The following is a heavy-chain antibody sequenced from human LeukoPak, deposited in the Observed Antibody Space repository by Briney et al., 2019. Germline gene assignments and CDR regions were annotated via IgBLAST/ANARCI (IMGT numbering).Heavy chain of an antibody. V-gene: IGHV4-39*07. CDR1: GGSISSSSYY. CDR3: ARSYYYDSSGYWGFDY. CDR2: IYYSGST. J-gene: IGHJ4*02. D-gene: IGHD3-22*01. Sequence: SETLSLTCTVSGGSISSSSYYWGWIRQPPGKGLEWIGSIYYSGSTYYSPSLKSRVTISVDTSKNQFSLKLSSVTAADTAVYYCARSYYYDSSGYWGFDYWGQGTLVTVSS.